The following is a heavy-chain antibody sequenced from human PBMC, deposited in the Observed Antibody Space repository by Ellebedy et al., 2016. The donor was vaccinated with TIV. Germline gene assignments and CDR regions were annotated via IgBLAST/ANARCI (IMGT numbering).Heavy chain of an antibody. CDR2: LNPNSGGT. J-gene: IGHJ4*02. Sequence: ASVKVSCKASGYTFTTYYMHWVRQAPGQGLEWVGTLNPNSGGTSYAQKFQGRVTLTRDTSTTTAYMEMSSLRSDDTAVYYCATLPYISTSSAYWGQGTLVTVSS. CDR3: ATLPYISTSSAY. D-gene: IGHD6-13*01. V-gene: IGHV1-46*01. CDR1: GYTFTTYY.